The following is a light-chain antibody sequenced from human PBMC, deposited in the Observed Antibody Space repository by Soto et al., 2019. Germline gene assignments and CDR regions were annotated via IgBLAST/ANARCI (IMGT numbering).Light chain of an antibody. CDR2: EVS. CDR1: SSDVAAYNY. J-gene: IGLJ2*01. Sequence: QSVLTQPASVSGSPGQSITISCTETSSDVAAYNYVSWYQQYPGKAPKLMIYEVSKRPSGVSNRFSGSKSGNAASLTISGLQPEDEAAYYCSSYTGSNTLAVFGGGTKLTVL. V-gene: IGLV2-14*01. CDR3: SSYTGSNTLAV.